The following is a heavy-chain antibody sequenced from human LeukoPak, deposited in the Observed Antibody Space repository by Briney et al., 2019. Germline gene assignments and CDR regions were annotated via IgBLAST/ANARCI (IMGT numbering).Heavy chain of an antibody. D-gene: IGHD5-18*01. CDR2: IIPILGIA. J-gene: IGHJ4*02. V-gene: IGHV1-69*04. CDR1: GYTFATHG. CDR3: AVGVQLWSGLTPYYFDY. Sequence: SVKVSCKTSGYTFATHGISWVRQAPGQGLEWMGRIIPILGIANYAQKFQGRVTITADKSTSTAYMELSSLRSEDTAVYYCAVGVQLWSGLTPYYFDYWGQGTLVTVSS.